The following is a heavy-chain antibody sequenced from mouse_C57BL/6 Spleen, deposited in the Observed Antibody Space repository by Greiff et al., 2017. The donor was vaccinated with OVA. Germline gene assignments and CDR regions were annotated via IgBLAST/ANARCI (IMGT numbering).Heavy chain of an antibody. CDR1: GFTFSSYA. V-gene: IGHV5-4*03. CDR3: ARNGYDDGYAMDY. Sequence: EVKLQESGGGLVKPGGSLKLSCAASGFTFSSYAMSWVRQTPEKRLEWVATISDGGSYTYYPDNVEGRFTISRDNATNNLYLQLSHLKTEDKAVDYCARNGYDDGYAMDYWGQGTSVTVSS. J-gene: IGHJ4*01. CDR2: ISDGGSYT. D-gene: IGHD2-2*01.